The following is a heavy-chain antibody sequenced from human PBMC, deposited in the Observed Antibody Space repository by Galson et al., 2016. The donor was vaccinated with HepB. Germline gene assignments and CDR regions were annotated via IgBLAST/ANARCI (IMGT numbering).Heavy chain of an antibody. CDR3: ARDGRADYDFWSGYSNWFDP. CDR2: IYYSGST. V-gene: IGHV4-59*01. Sequence: LSLTCTVSGGSISYYYWTWIRQPPGKGLEWIGYIYYSGSTNYNPSLKSRVTISVDTSKNQFSLKLSSVTAADTAVYYCARDGRADYDFWSGYSNWFDPWGQGTLVTVSS. D-gene: IGHD3-3*01. J-gene: IGHJ5*02. CDR1: GGSISYYY.